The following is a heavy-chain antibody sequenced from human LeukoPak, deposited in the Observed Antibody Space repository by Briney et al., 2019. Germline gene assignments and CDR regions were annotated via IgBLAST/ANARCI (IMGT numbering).Heavy chain of an antibody. Sequence: PSETLSLTCAVYGGSFSGYYWSWIRQPPGEGLEWIGEINHSGGTNYNPSLKSRVTISVDTSKNQSSLKLSSVTAADTAVYYCARGGLEVAGISRGYYFDYWGQGTLVTVSS. CDR3: ARGGLEVAGISRGYYFDY. CDR1: GGSFSGYY. CDR2: INHSGGT. D-gene: IGHD6-19*01. V-gene: IGHV4-34*01. J-gene: IGHJ4*02.